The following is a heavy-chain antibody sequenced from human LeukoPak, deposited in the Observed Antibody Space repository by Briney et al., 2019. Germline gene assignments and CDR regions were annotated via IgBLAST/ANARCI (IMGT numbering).Heavy chain of an antibody. CDR3: ARRGAYCSSTSCSNWFDP. J-gene: IGHJ5*02. CDR1: GYTMNSGYY. V-gene: IGHV4-59*01. D-gene: IGHD2-2*01. CDR2: IYYSGST. Sequence: SETLSLTCNVSGYTMNSGYYWSWIRQPPGKGLEWIGYIYYSGSTNYNPSLKSRVTISVDTSKNQFSLKLSSVTAADTAVYYCARRGAYCSSTSCSNWFDPWGQGTLVTVSS.